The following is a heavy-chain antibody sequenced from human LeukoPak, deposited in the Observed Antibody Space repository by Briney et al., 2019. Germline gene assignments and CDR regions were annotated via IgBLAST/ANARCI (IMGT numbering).Heavy chain of an antibody. CDR1: GFAFSSHW. J-gene: IGHJ4*02. D-gene: IGHD3-16*01. CDR2: INQDGSRK. CDR3: ARDPGWGALDH. V-gene: IGHV3-7*01. Sequence: TGGSLGLSCAASGFAFSSHWMNWVRQAPGKGLEWVAIINQDGSRKCSADSVKGRFTISRDNAKNLLYLQMNSLRAEDTAVYYCARDPGWGALDHWGQGTLVTVS.